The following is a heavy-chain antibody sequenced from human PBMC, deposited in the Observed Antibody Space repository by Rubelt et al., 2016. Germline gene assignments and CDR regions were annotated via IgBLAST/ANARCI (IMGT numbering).Heavy chain of an antibody. CDR2: IYYSGST. CDR3: ASPSYYYDSSGYSLFDY. J-gene: IGHJ4*02. V-gene: IGHV4-39*07. CDR1: GGSISSSSYY. Sequence: QLQLQESGPGLVKPSETLSLTCTVSGGSISSSSYYWGWIRQPPGKGLEWIGSIYYSGSTYYNPSLKSRVTISVDTSKNQFSLKLSSVTAADTAVYYCASPSYYYDSSGYSLFDYWGQGTLVTVSS. D-gene: IGHD3-22*01.